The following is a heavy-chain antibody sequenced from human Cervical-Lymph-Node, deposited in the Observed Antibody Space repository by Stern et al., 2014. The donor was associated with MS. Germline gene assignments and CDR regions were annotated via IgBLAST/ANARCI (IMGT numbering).Heavy chain of an antibody. Sequence: EVQLVESGGGLVQPGRSLRLSCAASGFAFDDYAMHWVRQTPVRGLEWVSGISWNSDSIDYADSVKGRFTISRDNAKNSLYLQMNSLRDEDTALYYCAKDPYGGNVGGTYYFDSWGQGTLVTVSS. CDR2: ISWNSDSI. V-gene: IGHV3-9*01. CDR1: GFAFDDYA. CDR3: AKDPYGGNVGGTYYFDS. J-gene: IGHJ4*02. D-gene: IGHD4-23*01.